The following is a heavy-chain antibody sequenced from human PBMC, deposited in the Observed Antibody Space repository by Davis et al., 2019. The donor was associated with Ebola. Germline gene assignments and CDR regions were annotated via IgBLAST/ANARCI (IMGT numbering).Heavy chain of an antibody. CDR3: ARLDNSYYYYGMDV. CDR1: GFTFSSYW. Sequence: GESLKISCAASGFTFSSYWMSWVRQAPGKGLEWVANIKQDGSEKYYVDSVKGRFTISRDNAKNSLYLQMNSLRAEDTAVYYCARLDNSYYYYGMDVWGQGTTVTVSS. V-gene: IGHV3-7*03. D-gene: IGHD1-20*01. J-gene: IGHJ6*02. CDR2: IKQDGSEK.